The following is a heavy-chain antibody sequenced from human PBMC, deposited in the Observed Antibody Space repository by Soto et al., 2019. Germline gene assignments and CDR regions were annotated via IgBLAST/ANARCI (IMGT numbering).Heavy chain of an antibody. Sequence: PSETLSLTCTVSGGSVSSGSYYWSWIRQPPGKGLEWIGYIYYSGSTNYNPSLKSRVTISVDTSKNQFSLKLSSVTAADTAVYYCAALEGYSYGPIDYWGQGTLVTVSS. CDR2: IYYSGST. CDR3: AALEGYSYGPIDY. J-gene: IGHJ4*02. CDR1: GGSVSSGSYY. V-gene: IGHV4-61*01. D-gene: IGHD5-18*01.